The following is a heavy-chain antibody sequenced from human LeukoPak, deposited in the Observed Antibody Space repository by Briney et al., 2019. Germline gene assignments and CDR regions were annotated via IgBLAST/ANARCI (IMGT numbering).Heavy chain of an antibody. D-gene: IGHD5-12*01. CDR1: GFTFSSYA. V-gene: IGHV3-30*04. Sequence: GRSLRLSCAASGFTFSSYAMHWVRQAPGKGLEWVAVISYDGSNKYYADSVKGRFTISRDNSKNTLYLQMNSLRAEDTAVYYCARGGYSGYDYRVNHPDYWGQGTLVTVSS. CDR3: ARGGYSGYDYRVNHPDY. J-gene: IGHJ4*02. CDR2: ISYDGSNK.